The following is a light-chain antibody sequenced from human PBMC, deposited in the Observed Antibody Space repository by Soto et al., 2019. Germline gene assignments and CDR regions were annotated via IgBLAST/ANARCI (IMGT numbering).Light chain of an antibody. V-gene: IGKV1-12*01. J-gene: IGKJ5*01. CDR2: EAS. CDR1: QSVSRW. Sequence: DIQMTQSPSTLSASVGDRVTITCRASQSVSRWLAWYKQKPGKAPKLLIYEASSLQSGVPSRISGSGSGTDFTLTISSLQPEDFATYYCQQANSFPITFGQGTRLEIK. CDR3: QQANSFPIT.